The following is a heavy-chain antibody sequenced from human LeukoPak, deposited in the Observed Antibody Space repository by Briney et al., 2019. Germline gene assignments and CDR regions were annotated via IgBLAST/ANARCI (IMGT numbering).Heavy chain of an antibody. CDR3: AKVVGTRYSGYNW. CDR2: ISGTGVTT. V-gene: IGHV3-23*01. D-gene: IGHD5-12*01. Sequence: GGSLRLSCAASEFTFSSYAMSWVRQAPGKGLEWVSSISGTGVTTYYAGSVKGRFTISRDNSKNTLYLQMNSLRAEVTAIYYCAKVVGTRYSGYNWWGQGTLVTVSS. J-gene: IGHJ4*02. CDR1: EFTFSSYA.